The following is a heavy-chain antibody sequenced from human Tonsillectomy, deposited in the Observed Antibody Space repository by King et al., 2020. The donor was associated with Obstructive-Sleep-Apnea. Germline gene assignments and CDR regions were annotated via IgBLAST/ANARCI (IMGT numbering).Heavy chain of an antibody. CDR3: ARGSVVRGVVIKDYYGMDV. D-gene: IGHD3-10*01. CDR2: IKQDGSEK. V-gene: IGHV3-7*03. Sequence: QLVQSGGGLVQPGGSLRLSCPASDFTFRSYYMNWVRQAPGKGLQWVANIKQDGSEKYYVDSVKGRFTISRDNAENSLYLQMNSLRAEDTALYFCARGSVVRGVVIKDYYGMDVWGQGTTVTVSS. J-gene: IGHJ6*02. CDR1: DFTFRSYY.